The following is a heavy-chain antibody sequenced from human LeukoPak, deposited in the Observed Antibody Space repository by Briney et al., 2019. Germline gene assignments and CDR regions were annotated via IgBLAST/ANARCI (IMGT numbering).Heavy chain of an antibody. CDR1: AFTFSSYA. CDR2: ISGSGGST. CDR3: ARSFSSGWSDY. V-gene: IGHV3-23*01. J-gene: IGHJ4*02. D-gene: IGHD6-19*01. Sequence: GGSLRLSCAASAFTFSSYAMSWVRQAPGKGLEWVSVISGSGGSTYYADSVKGRFTISRDNSKNTLHLAMNNLRVEDTAVYYCARSFSSGWSDYWGQGTLVAVAS.